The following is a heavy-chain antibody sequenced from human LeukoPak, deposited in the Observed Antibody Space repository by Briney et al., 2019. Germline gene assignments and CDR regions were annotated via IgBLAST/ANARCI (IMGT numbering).Heavy chain of an antibody. CDR2: ISYDGSNK. V-gene: IGHV3-30*18. CDR3: AKGLFRSSWYDY. CDR1: GFTFSSYG. Sequence: GGSLRLSCAASGFTFSSYGMHWVRQAPGKGLEWVAVISYDGSNKYYADSVKGRFTISRDNSKNTLYLQMNSLRAEDTAVYYCAKGLFRSSWYDYWGQGTLVTVSS. J-gene: IGHJ4*02. D-gene: IGHD6-13*01.